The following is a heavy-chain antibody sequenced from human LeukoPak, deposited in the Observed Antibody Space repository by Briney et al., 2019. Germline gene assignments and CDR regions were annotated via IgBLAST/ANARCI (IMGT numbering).Heavy chain of an antibody. Sequence: GGSLRLSCAASGFTFSSYDMHWVRQAPGKGLVWVSRIESDGSTTSYADSVKGRFTISRDNAKNTLYLQMNSLRVDDTAVYYCARYSSNWHAVDYWGQGTLVTVSS. V-gene: IGHV3-74*01. D-gene: IGHD6-13*01. CDR3: ARYSSNWHAVDY. J-gene: IGHJ4*02. CDR1: GFTFSSYD. CDR2: IESDGSTT.